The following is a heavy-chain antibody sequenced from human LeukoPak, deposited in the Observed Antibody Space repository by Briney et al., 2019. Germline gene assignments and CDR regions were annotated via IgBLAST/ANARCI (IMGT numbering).Heavy chain of an antibody. Sequence: PSGTLSLTCTVSGGSISSYYWSWIRQPAGKGLEWIGRIYTSGSTNYNPSLKSRVTMSVDTSKNQFSLKLSSVTAADTAVYYCARVGYSSSWLNWFDPWGQGTLVTVSS. D-gene: IGHD6-13*01. J-gene: IGHJ5*02. CDR3: ARVGYSSSWLNWFDP. CDR1: GGSISSYY. CDR2: IYTSGST. V-gene: IGHV4-4*07.